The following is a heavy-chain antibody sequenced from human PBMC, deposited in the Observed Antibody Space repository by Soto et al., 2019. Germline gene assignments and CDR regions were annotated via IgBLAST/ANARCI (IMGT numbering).Heavy chain of an antibody. CDR1: RFTFSSHW. D-gene: IGHD1-1*01. CDR2: IKQDGSEK. J-gene: IGHJ4*02. Sequence: AGSLRLSCAASRFTFSSHWMSWVRQAPGKGLEWVANIKQDGSEKYYVDSVKGRFTISRDNAKNSLYLQMNSLRAEDTAVYYYARDIGDNHFDYWGQGTLVTVSS. CDR3: ARDIGDNHFDY. V-gene: IGHV3-7*01.